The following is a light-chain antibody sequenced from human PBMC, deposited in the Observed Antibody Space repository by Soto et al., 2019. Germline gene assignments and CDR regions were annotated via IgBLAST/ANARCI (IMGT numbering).Light chain of an antibody. CDR3: QQYGSSPLT. CDR2: GAS. V-gene: IGKV3-20*01. Sequence: EIVLTQSPGTLSFSPGERATLACRAGQSVSSSYLAWYQQKPGQAPRLLIYGASSRATGIPDRFSGSGSGTDFTLTISRPEPEDFAVYYCQQYGSSPLTFGGGTKVDI. CDR1: QSVSSSY. J-gene: IGKJ4*01.